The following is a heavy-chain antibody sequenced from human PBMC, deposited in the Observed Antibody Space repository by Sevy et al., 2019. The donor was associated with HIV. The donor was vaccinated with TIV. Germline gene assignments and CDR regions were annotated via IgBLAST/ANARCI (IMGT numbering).Heavy chain of an antibody. CDR3: ARDGTVTMIVVAYFDY. V-gene: IGHV3-30*04. CDR2: ISYDGSNK. Sequence: GGSPRLSCAASGFTFSSYAMHWVRQAPGKGLEWVAVISYDGSNKYYADSVKGRFTISRDNSKNTLYLQMNSLRAEDTAVYYCARDGTVTMIVVAYFDYWGQGTLVTVSS. CDR1: GFTFSSYA. J-gene: IGHJ4*02. D-gene: IGHD3-22*01.